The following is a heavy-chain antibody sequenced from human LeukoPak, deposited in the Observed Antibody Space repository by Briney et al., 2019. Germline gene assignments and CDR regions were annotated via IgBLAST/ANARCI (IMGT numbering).Heavy chain of an antibody. J-gene: IGHJ5*02. Sequence: TGGSLRLSCAASGSTFSSYGMSWVRQAPGKGLEWVSAISGSGGSTYYADSVKGRFTISRDNSKNTLYLQMNSLRAEDTAVYYCAGDRAGFDPWGQGTLVTVSS. CDR1: GSTFSSYG. CDR3: AGDRAGFDP. V-gene: IGHV3-23*01. CDR2: ISGSGGST.